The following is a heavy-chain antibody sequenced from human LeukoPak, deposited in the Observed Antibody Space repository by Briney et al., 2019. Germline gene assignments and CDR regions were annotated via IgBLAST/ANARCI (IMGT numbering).Heavy chain of an antibody. CDR2: MNPNSGNT. V-gene: IGHV1-8*03. D-gene: IGHD1-7*01. CDR1: GYTFTSYD. Sequence: ASVKVSCKASGYTFTSYDINWVRQATGQGLEWMGWMNPNSGNTGYAQKFQGRVTITRNTSISTAYMELSSLRSEDTAVYYCARTGGRRITGTIRSYYFDYWGQGTLVTVSS. CDR3: ARTGGRRITGTIRSYYFDY. J-gene: IGHJ4*02.